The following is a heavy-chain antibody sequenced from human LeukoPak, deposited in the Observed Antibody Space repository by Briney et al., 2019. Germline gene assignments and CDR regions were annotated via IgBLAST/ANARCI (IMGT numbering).Heavy chain of an antibody. D-gene: IGHD3-22*01. CDR1: GGTFNSYA. CDR2: IISIFGTA. V-gene: IGHV1-69*05. CDR3: ARTEYSSSWSDYYDSSGYGGAFDY. J-gene: IGHJ4*02. Sequence: SVKVSCKASGGTFNSYAISWVRQAPGQGLEWMGGIISIFGTANYAQKFQGRVTITTDESTSTAYMEPSSLRSEDTAVYYRARTEYSSSWSDYYDSSGYGGAFDYWGQGTLVTVSS.